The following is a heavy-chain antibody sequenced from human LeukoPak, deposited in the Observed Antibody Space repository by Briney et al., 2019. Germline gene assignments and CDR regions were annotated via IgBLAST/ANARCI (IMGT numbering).Heavy chain of an antibody. Sequence: GGSLRLSCAASAFTFSNYWMTWVRQAPGKGLVWVSRINSDGSSTTYADSVKGRFTISRDNAKNTLYLQMNSLRAEDTAVYYCARVPSTQWLVYYFDYWGQGTLVTVSS. J-gene: IGHJ4*02. D-gene: IGHD6-19*01. V-gene: IGHV3-74*01. CDR2: INSDGSST. CDR3: ARVPSTQWLVYYFDY. CDR1: AFTFSNYW.